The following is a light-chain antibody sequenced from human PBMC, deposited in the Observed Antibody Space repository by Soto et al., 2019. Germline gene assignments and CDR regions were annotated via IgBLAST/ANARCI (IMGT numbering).Light chain of an antibody. CDR3: QQYDNLPIT. V-gene: IGKV1-33*01. CDR1: QDISNY. CDR2: DAS. J-gene: IGKJ5*01. Sequence: DIQMTQSPSSLSASVGDRVTITCQASQDISNYLNWYQQKPGKAPKLLIYDASNLETGVPSRFSGSGSGTDFTFTISILQPEDIATYYCQQYDNLPITFRQGTRPEIK.